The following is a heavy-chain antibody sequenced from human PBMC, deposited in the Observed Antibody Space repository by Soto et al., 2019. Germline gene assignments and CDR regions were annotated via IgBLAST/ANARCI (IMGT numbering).Heavy chain of an antibody. Sequence: GGSLRLSCAASGYTFNSYAMSWVRQAPGKGLEWVSAISGSGGSTYYADSVKGRFTISRDNSKNTLYLQMNSLRAEDTAVYYCAKGADFWSGYPFEAWGQGTLVTVSS. CDR2: ISGSGGST. V-gene: IGHV3-23*01. D-gene: IGHD3-3*01. J-gene: IGHJ5*02. CDR3: AKGADFWSGYPFEA. CDR1: GYTFNSYA.